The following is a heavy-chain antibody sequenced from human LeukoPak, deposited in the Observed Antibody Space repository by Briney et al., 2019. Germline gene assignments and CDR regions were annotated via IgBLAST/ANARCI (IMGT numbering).Heavy chain of an antibody. D-gene: IGHD4-11*01. CDR1: GFTFSSYS. CDR3: ARDPYDYSNYVGENWFDP. V-gene: IGHV3-66*01. CDR2: IYSGGST. J-gene: IGHJ5*02. Sequence: PGGSLRLSCAASGFTFSSYSMNWVRQAPGKGLEWVSLIYSGGSTYYADSVKGRFTSSRDNSKNTLHLQMNSLRAEDTAVYYCARDPYDYSNYVGENWFDPWGQGTLVTVSS.